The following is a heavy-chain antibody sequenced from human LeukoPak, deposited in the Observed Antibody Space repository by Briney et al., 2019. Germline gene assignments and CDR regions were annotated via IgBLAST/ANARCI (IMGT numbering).Heavy chain of an antibody. V-gene: IGHV3-66*01. CDR3: ASGPDGTIFDY. J-gene: IGHJ4*02. Sequence: PGGSLRLSCAASEFSVGSNYMTWVRQAPGKGLEWVSLIYSGGSTYYADSVKGRFTISRDNSKNTLYLQMNSLRAEDTAVYYCASGPDGTIFDYWGQGTLVTVSS. D-gene: IGHD3-3*01. CDR2: IYSGGST. CDR1: EFSVGSNY.